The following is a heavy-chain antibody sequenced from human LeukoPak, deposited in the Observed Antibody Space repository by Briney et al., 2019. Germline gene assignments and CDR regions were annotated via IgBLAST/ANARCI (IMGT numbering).Heavy chain of an antibody. CDR3: ARGSGWYDP. CDR2: IRSKTYGGAT. V-gene: IGHV3-49*04. Sequence: GGSLRLSCTASGFIFGDYVMSWVRQAPGKGLEWVGLIRSKTYGGATEYVASVKGRFTISRDDSKSIAYLEMNSLKTEDTAVYYCARGSGWYDPWGQGTLVIVSP. J-gene: IGHJ5*02. D-gene: IGHD6-19*01. CDR1: GFIFGDYV.